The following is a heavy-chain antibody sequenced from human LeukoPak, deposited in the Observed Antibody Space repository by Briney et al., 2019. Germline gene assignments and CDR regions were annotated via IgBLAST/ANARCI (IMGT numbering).Heavy chain of an antibody. CDR1: GASITSTKYF. Sequence: SETLSLTCAVSGASITSTKYFWGWLRQPPGKERELIGIISNSGSTDYNPSLKSRVTMPTDASKNQFSLKLASVTGAGTAVYYCAGLGVKVLVYHFETWGRGTPVTVSS. V-gene: IGHV4-39*07. D-gene: IGHD3-9*01. CDR3: AGLGVKVLVYHFET. CDR2: ISNSGST. J-gene: IGHJ5*02.